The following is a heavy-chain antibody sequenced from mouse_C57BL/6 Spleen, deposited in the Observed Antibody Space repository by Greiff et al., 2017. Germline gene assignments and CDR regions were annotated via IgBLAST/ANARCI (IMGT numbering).Heavy chain of an antibody. CDR3: ARNLVGREEYYFDY. CDR1: GFSLTSYG. J-gene: IGHJ2*01. CDR2: IWSGGST. V-gene: IGHV2-2*01. Sequence: VQLQESGPGLVQPSQSLSITCTVSGFSLTSYGVHWIRQSPGKGLEWLGVIWSGGSTDYNAAFISRLSISKDNSKSQVFFKMNSLQADDTAIYYCARNLVGREEYYFDYWGQGTTLTVSS. D-gene: IGHD1-1*02.